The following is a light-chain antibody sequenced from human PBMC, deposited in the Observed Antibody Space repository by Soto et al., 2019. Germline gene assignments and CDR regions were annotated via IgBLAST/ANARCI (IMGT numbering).Light chain of an antibody. CDR2: ATS. J-gene: IGKJ4*01. V-gene: IGKV3-15*01. CDR1: QTVGNN. Sequence: EIVVTQSPATLSVSPGARATLSCRASQTVGNNFAWYQQTPGQPPRLLIFATSTRATGVPARFSGSGSGTEFTLTISSLQSEDFAVYYCQQYGDCPLTFGGGAKVEIE. CDR3: QQYGDCPLT.